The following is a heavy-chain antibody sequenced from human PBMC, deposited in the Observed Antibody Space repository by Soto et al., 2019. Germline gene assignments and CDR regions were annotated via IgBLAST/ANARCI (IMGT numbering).Heavy chain of an antibody. CDR1: GYTFTSYG. CDR3: ARPPGYISDWYYFDL. Sequence: ASVKVSCKASGYTFTSYGISWVRQAPGQGLEWMGRISPKSGGTNYAQKFEGRVTMTWDTSLNTAYMELSSLISDDTAVYYCARPPGYISDWYYFDLWGQGTLVTVSS. CDR2: ISPKSGGT. J-gene: IGHJ4*02. D-gene: IGHD3-9*01. V-gene: IGHV1-2*02.